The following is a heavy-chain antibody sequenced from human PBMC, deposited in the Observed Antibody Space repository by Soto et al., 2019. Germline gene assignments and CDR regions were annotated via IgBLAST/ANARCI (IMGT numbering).Heavy chain of an antibody. CDR2: TRSKAHSYAT. D-gene: IGHD4-4*01. V-gene: IGHV3-73*01. CDR3: TRHTVDY. Sequence: GGSLRLSCAASGFSFSDSTIHWVRQASGKGLEWVGRTRSKAHSYATAFAASVKGRFTISRDDSKNTVYLQMNSLKTEDTAVYYCTRHTVDYWGQGTLVTVSS. CDR1: GFSFSDST. J-gene: IGHJ4*02.